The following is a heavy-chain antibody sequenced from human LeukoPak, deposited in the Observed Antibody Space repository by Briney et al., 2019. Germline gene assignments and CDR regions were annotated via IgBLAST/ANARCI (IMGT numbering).Heavy chain of an antibody. J-gene: IGHJ5*02. CDR1: GYSISSVYY. CDR3: ERYPSSIAARLFDP. CDR2: IYHSGST. Sequence: PSETLSLTRAVSGYSISSVYYWGWIRQPPGKGLEWIGSIYHSGSTYYNPSLKSRVTIPVDTSKNQFSLKQSSVTAADTAVYYCERYPSSIAARLFDPWGQGTLVTVSS. D-gene: IGHD6-6*01. V-gene: IGHV4-38-2*01.